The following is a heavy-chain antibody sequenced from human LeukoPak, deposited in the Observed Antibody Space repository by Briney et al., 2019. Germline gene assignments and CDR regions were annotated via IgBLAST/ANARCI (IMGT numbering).Heavy chain of an antibody. CDR2: IKQDGSEK. V-gene: IGHV3-7*01. CDR3: ARDRRLWFGEPSSWFDP. J-gene: IGHJ5*02. Sequence: GGSLRLSCAASRFTFSDYWMNWVRQAPGKGLEWVANIKQDGSEKYYVDSVKGRFTISRDNAKNSLYLQMNSLRAEDTAVYYCARDRRLWFGEPSSWFDPWGQGTLVTVSS. D-gene: IGHD3-10*01. CDR1: RFTFSDYW.